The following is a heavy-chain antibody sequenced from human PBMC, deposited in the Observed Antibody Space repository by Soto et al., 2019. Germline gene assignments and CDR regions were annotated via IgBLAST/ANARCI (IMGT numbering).Heavy chain of an antibody. J-gene: IGHJ5*02. CDR1: GFTVSSNY. V-gene: IGHV3-66*04. CDR3: ARHLFGSGNWFDP. CDR2: IYSGGST. D-gene: IGHD3-10*02. Sequence: PGGSLRLSCAASGFTVSSNYMSWVRQAPGKGLEWVSVIYSGGSTYYADSVKGRFTISRDNSKNTLYLQMNSLRAEDTAVYYCARHLFGSGNWFDPWGQGTLVTVSS.